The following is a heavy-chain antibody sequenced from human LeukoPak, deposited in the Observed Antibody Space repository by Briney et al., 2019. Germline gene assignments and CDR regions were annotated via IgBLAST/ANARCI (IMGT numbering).Heavy chain of an antibody. V-gene: IGHV1-2*02. J-gene: IGHJ5*02. CDR2: INPNSGDA. CDR1: GYTFTGFY. Sequence: ASVNVSFKACGYTFTGFYIHWLRQAAGQGLEGMGWINPNSGDANYAPEFQGRVTMTRYTSITKAYMELSSVRSDDTAVYYCARGHCGSATCQRNWFEPWGQGSLVTVSS. D-gene: IGHD2-2*01. CDR3: ARGHCGSATCQRNWFEP.